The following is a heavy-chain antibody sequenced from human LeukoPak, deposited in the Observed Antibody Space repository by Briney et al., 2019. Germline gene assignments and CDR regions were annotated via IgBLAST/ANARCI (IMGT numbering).Heavy chain of an antibody. V-gene: IGHV3-23*01. CDR1: GFTFSSYA. J-gene: IGHJ4*02. CDR3: AKDRGYSSSWYRGTFDY. D-gene: IGHD6-13*01. Sequence: GSLRLSCAASGFTFSSYAMHWVRQAPGKGLEWVSAISGSGGSTYYADSVKGRFTISRDNSKNTLYLQMNSLRAEDTAVYYCAKDRGYSSSWYRGTFDYWGQGTLVTVSS. CDR2: ISGSGGST.